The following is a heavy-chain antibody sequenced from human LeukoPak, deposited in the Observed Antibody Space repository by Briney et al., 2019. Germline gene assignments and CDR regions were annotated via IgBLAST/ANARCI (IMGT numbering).Heavy chain of an antibody. Sequence: GGSLRLSCLTSGFTLSTNAMSWVRQAPGKGLEWVARLVYDARSDYANSVKGRFSISRDDSKNTLFLDMSNLRVEDTALYYCARDLSAAFDFWGQGVLVTVSS. V-gene: IGHV3-33*08. CDR3: ARDLSAAFDF. CDR2: LVYDARSD. J-gene: IGHJ4*02. CDR1: GFTLSTNA. D-gene: IGHD6-19*01.